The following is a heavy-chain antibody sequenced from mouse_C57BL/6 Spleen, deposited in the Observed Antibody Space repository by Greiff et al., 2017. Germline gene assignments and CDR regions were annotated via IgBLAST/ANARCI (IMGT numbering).Heavy chain of an antibody. D-gene: IGHD2-12*01. CDR2: IDPETGGT. V-gene: IGHV1-15*01. CDR3: TRPPLRRPAGGPY. J-gene: IGHJ2*01. Sequence: VKLMESGAELVRPGASVTLSCKASGYTFTDYEMHWVKQTPVHGLEWIGAIDPETGGTAYNQKFKGKAILTADKSSSTAYMELRSLTSEDAAVDYCTRPPLRRPAGGPYWGQGTTLTVSS. CDR1: GYTFTDYE.